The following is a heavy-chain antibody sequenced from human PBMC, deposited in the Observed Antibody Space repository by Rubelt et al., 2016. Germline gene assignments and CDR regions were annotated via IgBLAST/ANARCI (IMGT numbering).Heavy chain of an antibody. CDR3: ARGIYGEGSYFDY. CDR2: LYHSGGP. J-gene: IGHJ4*02. CDR1: GGSISSSNW. Sequence: QVQLQESGPGLVKPSGTLSLTCAVPGGSISSSNWWSWVRQPPGKGLEWIGELYHSGGPNYNPSLKCRVTMSVDTSKNQFSLTLSSVTAADTAVYYCARGIYGEGSYFDYWGQGTLVTVSS. D-gene: IGHD4-17*01. V-gene: IGHV4-4*02.